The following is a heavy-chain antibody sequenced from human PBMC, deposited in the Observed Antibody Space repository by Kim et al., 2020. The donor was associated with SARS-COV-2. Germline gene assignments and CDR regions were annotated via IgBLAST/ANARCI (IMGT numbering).Heavy chain of an antibody. CDR1: GYTFTSYY. CDR2: INPSGGST. Sequence: ASVKVSCKASGYTFTSYYMHWVRQAPGQGLEWMGIINPSGGSTSYAQKFQGRVTMTRDTSTSTVYMELSSLRSEDTAVYYCARELIKYSSSASLDYWGQGTLVTVSS. J-gene: IGHJ4*02. V-gene: IGHV1-46*01. D-gene: IGHD6-6*01. CDR3: ARELIKYSSSASLDY.